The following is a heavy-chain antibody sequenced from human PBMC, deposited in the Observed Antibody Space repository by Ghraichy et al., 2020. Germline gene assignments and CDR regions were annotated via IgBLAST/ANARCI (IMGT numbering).Heavy chain of an antibody. V-gene: IGHV3-23*01. Sequence: LSLTCAASGFTFSSYAMTWVRQAPGMGLEWVSGISASASGGLTYYADSVKGRFTISRDNSKNTLFLQMNSLRAEDTALYYCAKDLRYSTSWGQGTLVTVSS. J-gene: IGHJ4*02. D-gene: IGHD6-13*01. CDR2: ISASASGGLT. CDR3: AKDLRYSTS. CDR1: GFTFSSYA.